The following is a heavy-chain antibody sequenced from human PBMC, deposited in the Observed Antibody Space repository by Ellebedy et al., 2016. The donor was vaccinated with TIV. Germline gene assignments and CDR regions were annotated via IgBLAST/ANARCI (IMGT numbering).Heavy chain of an antibody. V-gene: IGHV1-69*04. J-gene: IGHJ4*02. Sequence: AASVKVSCKASGYTFTSYAMHWVRQAPGQGLEWMGRIIPILGIANYAQKFQGRVTITADKSTSTAYMELSSLRSEDTAVYYCARGREMIVVGWGQGTLVTVSS. D-gene: IGHD3-22*01. CDR1: GYTFTSYA. CDR3: ARGREMIVVG. CDR2: IIPILGIA.